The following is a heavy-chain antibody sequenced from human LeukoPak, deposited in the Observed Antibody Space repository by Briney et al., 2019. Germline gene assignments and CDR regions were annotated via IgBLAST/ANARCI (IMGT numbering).Heavy chain of an antibody. Sequence: SQTLSLTCAVSGGSISSGTYSWSWIRQPPGKGLEWIGYMYHSGRTYYNPSLKSRVTISVDRSKNQFSLRLSSVTAADTAVYYCARVGGSTNGEIDYWGQGTLVTVSS. CDR1: GGSISSGTYS. D-gene: IGHD2-2*01. CDR2: MYHSGRT. CDR3: ARVGGSTNGEIDY. V-gene: IGHV4-30-2*01. J-gene: IGHJ4*02.